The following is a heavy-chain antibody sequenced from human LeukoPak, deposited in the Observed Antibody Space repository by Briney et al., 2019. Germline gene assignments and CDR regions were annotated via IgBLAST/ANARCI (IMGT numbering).Heavy chain of an antibody. Sequence: PSETLSLTCTVSGGSISSGSYYWSWIRQPAGKGLEYIGRIYTSGSTSYNPSLKSRVTISVDTSKNQFSLKLSSVTAADTAVYYCARLPGSWDAFDIWGQGTMVTVSS. CDR3: ARLPGSWDAFDI. CDR2: IYTSGST. D-gene: IGHD6-13*01. CDR1: GGSISSGSYY. V-gene: IGHV4-61*02. J-gene: IGHJ3*02.